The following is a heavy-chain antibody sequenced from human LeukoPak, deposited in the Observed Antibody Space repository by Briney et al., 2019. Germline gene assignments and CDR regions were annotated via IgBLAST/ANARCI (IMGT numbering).Heavy chain of an antibody. Sequence: PGGSLRLSCAASGFTFSSYWMSWVRQAPGKGLKWVANVKQDGSEKFYVDSVKGRFTIFRDNAKNSLYLQMNSLRAEDTAVYYCARAYISPNWFDPWGQGTLVTVSS. V-gene: IGHV3-7*04. J-gene: IGHJ5*02. CDR1: GFTFSSYW. CDR2: VKQDGSEK. D-gene: IGHD1-1*01. CDR3: ARAYISPNWFDP.